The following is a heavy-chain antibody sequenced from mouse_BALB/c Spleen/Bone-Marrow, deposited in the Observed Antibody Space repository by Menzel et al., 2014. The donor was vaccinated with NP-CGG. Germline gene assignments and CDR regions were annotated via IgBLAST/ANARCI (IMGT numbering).Heavy chain of an antibody. Sequence: VQLQQSGAELVKPGASVKLSCTASGFNVKDTYMHWVKQRPEQGLEWIGRIDPANGNTKYDPKFQGKATITADTSSNTAYLQLSSLTSEDTAVYYCARWEYYAMDYWGQGTSVTVSS. J-gene: IGHJ4*01. CDR3: ARWEYYAMDY. D-gene: IGHD4-1*01. CDR2: IDPANGNT. CDR1: GFNVKDTY. V-gene: IGHV14-3*02.